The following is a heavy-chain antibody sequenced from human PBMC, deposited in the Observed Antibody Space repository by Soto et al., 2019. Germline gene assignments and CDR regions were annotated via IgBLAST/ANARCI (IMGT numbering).Heavy chain of an antibody. V-gene: IGHV1-18*01. CDR3: ARDRGRVRAGAGTDYYYYVMDV. J-gene: IGHJ6*02. D-gene: IGHD6-19*01. Sequence: ASVKVSCKASGYTFTSYGISWVRQAPGQGLEWMGWISAYHGNTNYAQKLQGRVTMTTDTSASTDYMELRSRRSDDPAVYYWARDRGRVRAGAGTDYYYYVMDVWGQGTTVTVSS. CDR2: ISAYHGNT. CDR1: GYTFTSYG.